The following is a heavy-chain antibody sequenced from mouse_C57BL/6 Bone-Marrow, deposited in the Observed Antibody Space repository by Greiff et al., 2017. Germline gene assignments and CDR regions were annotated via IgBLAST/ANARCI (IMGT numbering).Heavy chain of an antibody. CDR2: INPNYGTT. CDR3: ARWGITTVVGDYAMDY. J-gene: IGHJ4*01. V-gene: IGHV1-39*01. Sequence: EVKLQESGPELVKPGASVKISCKASGYSFTDYNMNWVKQSNGKSLEWIGVINPNYGTTSYNQKFKGKATLTVDQSSSTAYMQLNSLTSEDSAVYYCARWGITTVVGDYAMDYWGQGTSVTVSS. D-gene: IGHD1-1*01. CDR1: GYSFTDYN.